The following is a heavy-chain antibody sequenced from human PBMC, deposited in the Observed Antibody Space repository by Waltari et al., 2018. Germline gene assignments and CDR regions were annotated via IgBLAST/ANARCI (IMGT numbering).Heavy chain of an antibody. J-gene: IGHJ3*01. V-gene: IGHV3-74*03. CDR3: ARAGLLGAFDV. D-gene: IGHD2-15*01. CDR1: GFTFSRSW. CDR2: INNDGSST. Sequence: EVQLVESGGGLVQPGGSLRLSCAASGFTFSRSWIHWVRQFPGKGRRWVSRINNDGSSTVYADSVKDRFTISRDDAKNTVSLQMNNLSAEDTALYYCARAGLLGAFDVWGQGTMVTVSS.